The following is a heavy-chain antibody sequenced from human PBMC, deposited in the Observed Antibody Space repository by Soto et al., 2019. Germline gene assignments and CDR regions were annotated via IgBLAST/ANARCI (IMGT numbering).Heavy chain of an antibody. CDR1: GFSISHYW. V-gene: IGHV3-7*05. J-gene: IGHJ6*01. CDR2: IKEDGSEQ. D-gene: IGHD3-10*01. Sequence: EAQVVESGGGLVQPGGSLRLSCAASGFSISHYWRSWVRQAPGKGLEWVANIKEDGSEQNYVDSLKGRFTISRDNAKNSLYLQMNSRRGDDTAVYYCANTVVRGLGTRVTVSS. CDR3: ANTVV.